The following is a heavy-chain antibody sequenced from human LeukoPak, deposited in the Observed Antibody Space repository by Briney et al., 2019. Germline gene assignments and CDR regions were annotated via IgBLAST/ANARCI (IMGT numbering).Heavy chain of an antibody. Sequence: ASVKVSCKASGNMFTELGIHWVRQAPGEGLEWMGGFNPEDGEKFYTRKFRGRVTMTDDISTNTAYMELRSLRSDDTAVYYCARARAFKWELLRKGDFDYWGQGTLVTVSS. CDR3: ARARAFKWELLRKGDFDY. D-gene: IGHD1-26*01. CDR1: GNMFTELG. J-gene: IGHJ4*02. CDR2: FNPEDGEK. V-gene: IGHV1-24*01.